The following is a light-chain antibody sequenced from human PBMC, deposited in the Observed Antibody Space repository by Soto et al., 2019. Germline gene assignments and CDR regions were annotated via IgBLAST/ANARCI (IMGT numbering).Light chain of an antibody. J-gene: IGLJ2*01. CDR2: EVT. CDR3: CSYAGSSTHVV. CDR1: SSDVGSYNL. Sequence: QSALTQPASVSGSPGQSITISCTGTSSDVGSYNLVAWYQQHPNKAPKLMIYEVTKRPSGVSNRFSGSKSGNTASLTISGLQAEDEADYYCCSYAGSSTHVVFGGGTKLPS. V-gene: IGLV2-23*02.